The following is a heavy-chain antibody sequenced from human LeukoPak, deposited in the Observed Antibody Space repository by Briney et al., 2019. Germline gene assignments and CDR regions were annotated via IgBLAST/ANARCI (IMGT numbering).Heavy chain of an antibody. CDR3: AREGDSSSYLGAFDI. CDR1: GYIFTSYG. J-gene: IGHJ3*02. V-gene: IGHV1-18*01. CDR2: ITAYQGNT. Sequence: ASVKVSCKASGYIFTSYGISWVRQAPGQGLEWMGWITAYQGNTAWAQKFQGRVTMTTDTSTSTAYMELRSLRSDDTAVYYCAREGDSSSYLGAFDIWGQGTMVTVSS. D-gene: IGHD6-13*01.